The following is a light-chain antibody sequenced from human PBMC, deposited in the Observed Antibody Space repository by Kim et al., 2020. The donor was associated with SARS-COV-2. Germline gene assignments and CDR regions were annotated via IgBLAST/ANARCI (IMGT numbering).Light chain of an antibody. CDR2: GHS. V-gene: IGLV1-40*01. CDR1: SSNIGAGYE. CDR3: QSYDSSLSGVI. Sequence: RVTLSCTGSSSNIGAGYEVHWYQQLPGTAPKLLIYGHSNRPSGVPDRFSGSKSGTSASLAITGLQAEDEADYYCQSYDSSLSGVIFGGGTKLTVL. J-gene: IGLJ2*01.